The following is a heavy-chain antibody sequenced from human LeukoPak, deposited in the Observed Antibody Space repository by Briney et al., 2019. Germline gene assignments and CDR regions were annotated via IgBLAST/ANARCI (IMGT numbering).Heavy chain of an antibody. CDR1: GFTFGDYA. V-gene: IGHV3-9*01. CDR3: AKSSDVPDSVVVVPAAFDY. J-gene: IGHJ4*02. D-gene: IGHD2-2*01. Sequence: GRSLRLSCAASGFTFGDYAMHWVRQAPGKGLEWVSGISWNSGSIGYADSVKGRFTISRDSAKNSLYLQMNSLRAEDTALYYCAKSSDVPDSVVVVPAAFDYWGQGTLVTVSS. CDR2: ISWNSGSI.